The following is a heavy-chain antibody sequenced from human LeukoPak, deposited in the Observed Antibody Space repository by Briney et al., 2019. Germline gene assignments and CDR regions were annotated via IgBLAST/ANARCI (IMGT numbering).Heavy chain of an antibody. CDR2: IYYSGST. CDR1: GGSISSYY. D-gene: IGHD1-26*01. CDR3: ARSPRARAFDI. V-gene: IGHV4-59*01. Sequence: PSETLSLTCTVSGGSISSYYWSWIRQPPGKGLEWIGYIYYSGSTNYNPSLKSRVTISVDTSKNQFSLKLSSVTAADTAVYYCARSPRARAFDIWGQGTMVTVSS. J-gene: IGHJ3*02.